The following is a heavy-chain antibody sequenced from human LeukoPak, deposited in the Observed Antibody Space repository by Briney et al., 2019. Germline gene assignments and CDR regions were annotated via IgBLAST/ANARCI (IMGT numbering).Heavy chain of an antibody. CDR2: INSDGSEG. J-gene: IGHJ5*02. CDR1: GFTFSGFW. CDR3: AGSDWFDP. Sequence: GGSLRLSCAVSGFTFSGFWMSWSRQAPGKGLEWVASINSDGSEGYYADVVKGRFTISRDNAKNTLYLQMNSLRVEDTAVYYCAGSDWFDPWGQGTLVIVSS. D-gene: IGHD2-15*01. V-gene: IGHV3-7*01.